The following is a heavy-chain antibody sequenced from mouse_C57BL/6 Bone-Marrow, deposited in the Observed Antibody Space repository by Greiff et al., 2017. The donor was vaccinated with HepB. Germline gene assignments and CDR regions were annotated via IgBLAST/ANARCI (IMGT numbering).Heavy chain of an antibody. D-gene: IGHD1-1*01. CDR1: GFTFSDYY. J-gene: IGHJ2*01. V-gene: IGHV5-16*01. CDR3: ARAVAYYFDY. CDR2: INYDGSST. Sequence: EVKLVESEGGLVQPGSFMKLSCTASGFTFSDYYMAWVRQVPEKGLEWVANINYDGSSTYYLDSLKSRFIISGDNAKNILYLQMSSLKSEDTATYYCARAVAYYFDYWGQGTALTVSS.